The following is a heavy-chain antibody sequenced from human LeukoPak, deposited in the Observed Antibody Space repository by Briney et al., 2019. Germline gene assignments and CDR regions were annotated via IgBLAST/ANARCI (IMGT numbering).Heavy chain of an antibody. J-gene: IGHJ6*03. D-gene: IGHD3-3*01. CDR3: ARGRSYYDFWSGYYPLYYYYMDV. V-gene: IGHV4-38-2*02. CDR1: GYSISSGYY. CDR2: IYHSGST. Sequence: SETLSLTCTVSGYSISSGYYWGWIRQPPGKGLEWIGSIYHSGSTYYNPSLKSRVTISVDTSKNQFSLKLSSVTAADTAVYYCARGRSYYDFWSGYYPLYYYYMDVWGKGTTVTVSS.